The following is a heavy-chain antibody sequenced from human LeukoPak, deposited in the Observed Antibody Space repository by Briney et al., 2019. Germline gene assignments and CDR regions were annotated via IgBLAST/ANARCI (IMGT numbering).Heavy chain of an antibody. Sequence: SETLSLTCTVSGGSISSHYWSWIRQPPGKGLEWIGYIYYSGSTNYNPSLKSRVTISVDTSKNQFSLKLSSVTAADTAVYYCARAQVGGRLRFLDWPTNWFDPWGREPWSPSPQ. CDR3: ARAQVGGRLRFLDWPTNWFDP. J-gene: IGHJ5*02. CDR2: IYYSGST. CDR1: GGSISSHY. D-gene: IGHD3-3*01. V-gene: IGHV4-59*11.